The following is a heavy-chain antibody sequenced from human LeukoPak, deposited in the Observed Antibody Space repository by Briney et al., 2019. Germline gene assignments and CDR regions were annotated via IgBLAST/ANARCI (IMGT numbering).Heavy chain of an antibody. CDR1: GGSISSGGYY. CDR3: ARRGPAVGYFDY. Sequence: PSETLSLTCTVSGGSISSGGYYWSWIRQPPGKGLEWIGYIYHSGSTYYNPSLKSRVTISVDRSKNQFSLKLSSVTAADTAVYYCARRGPAVGYFDYWGQGTLVTVSS. V-gene: IGHV4-30-2*01. CDR2: IYHSGST. J-gene: IGHJ4*02. D-gene: IGHD6-13*01.